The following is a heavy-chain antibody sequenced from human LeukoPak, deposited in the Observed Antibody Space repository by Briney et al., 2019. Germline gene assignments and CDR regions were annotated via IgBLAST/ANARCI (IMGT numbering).Heavy chain of an antibody. CDR3: ARLIAVAGTDHADY. V-gene: IGHV4-61*02. CDR2: IYTSGST. Sequence: PSETLSLTCTVSGGSISSGSYYWSWIRQPAGKGLKWIGRIYTSGSTNYNPSLKSRVTISVDTSKNQFSLKLSSVTAADTAVYYCARLIAVAGTDHADYWGQGTLVTVSS. D-gene: IGHD6-19*01. CDR1: GGSISSGSYY. J-gene: IGHJ4*02.